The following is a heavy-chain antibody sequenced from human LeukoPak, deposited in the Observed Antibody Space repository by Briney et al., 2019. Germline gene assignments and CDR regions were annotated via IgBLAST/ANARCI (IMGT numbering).Heavy chain of an antibody. V-gene: IGHV1-69*04. J-gene: IGHJ4*02. D-gene: IGHD2-2*01. CDR2: IIPILGIV. CDR1: GGTFSSDA. Sequence: SVKVSCKASGGTFSSDAVSWVRQAPGQGLEWMGRIIPILGIVNHAQKFQGRVTITADKSTSTAYMELRSLRSDDTAVYYCARRSVVAHAQDYWGQGTLVTVSS. CDR3: ARRSVVAHAQDY.